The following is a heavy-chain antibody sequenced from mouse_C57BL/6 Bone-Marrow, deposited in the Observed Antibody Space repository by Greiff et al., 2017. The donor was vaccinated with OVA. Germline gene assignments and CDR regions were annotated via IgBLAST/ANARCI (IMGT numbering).Heavy chain of an antibody. Sequence: EVKLVESGGGLVQPGGSLSLSCAASGFTFTDYYMSWVRQPPGKALEWLGFIRNKANGYTTEYSASVKGRFTIYRDNSQSILYLQMNALRAEDSATYYCARSYYRYWYFDVWGTGTTVTVSS. D-gene: IGHD2-14*01. CDR2: IRNKANGYTT. CDR1: GFTFTDYY. V-gene: IGHV7-3*01. J-gene: IGHJ1*03. CDR3: ARSYYRYWYFDV.